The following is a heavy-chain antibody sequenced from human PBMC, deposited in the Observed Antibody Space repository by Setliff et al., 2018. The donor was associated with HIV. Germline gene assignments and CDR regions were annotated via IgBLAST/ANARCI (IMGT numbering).Heavy chain of an antibody. J-gene: IGHJ1*01. CDR1: GGTFDNYV. CDR2: FVPMLGSK. V-gene: IGHV1-69*05. Sequence: SVKVSCKVSGGTFDNYVISWIRQTPGQGLEWMGGFVPMLGSKDYAQKFQGRVTISTDGSFTTAYMELSSLRSEDTAMYYCAHTSLLVTGHFQHWGQGTLVTSPQ. D-gene: IGHD2-21*02. CDR3: AHTSLLVTGHFQH.